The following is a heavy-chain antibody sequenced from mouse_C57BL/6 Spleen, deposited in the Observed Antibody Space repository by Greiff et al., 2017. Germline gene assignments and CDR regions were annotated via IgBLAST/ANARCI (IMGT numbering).Heavy chain of an antibody. CDR3: ARSGPLGRSFDY. J-gene: IGHJ2*01. CDR1: GYTFTSYW. V-gene: IGHV1-55*01. Sequence: QVQLQQPGAELVKPGASVKMSCKASGYTFTSYWITWVKQRPGQGLEWIGDIYPTSGRTNYNEKFKSKAIMTVDTSSNTADMQLSSLTAEDSAVFYCARSGPLGRSFDYWGQGTTLTVSS. CDR2: IYPTSGRT. D-gene: IGHD4-1*01.